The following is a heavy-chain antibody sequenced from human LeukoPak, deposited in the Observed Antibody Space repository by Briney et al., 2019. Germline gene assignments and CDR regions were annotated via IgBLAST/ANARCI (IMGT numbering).Heavy chain of an antibody. D-gene: IGHD2-2*01. CDR2: INHSGST. CDR1: GGSFSRYY. CDR3: ARGRGGGYCSSTSRYGYYYYYYMDV. J-gene: IGHJ6*03. V-gene: IGHV4-34*01. Sequence: SETLSLTCAVYGGSFSRYYWSWIRQPPGKGLEWIGEINHSGSTNYNPSLKSRVTISVDTSKNQFSLKLSSVTAADTAVYYCARGRGGGYCSSTSRYGYYYYYYMDVWGKGTTVTISS.